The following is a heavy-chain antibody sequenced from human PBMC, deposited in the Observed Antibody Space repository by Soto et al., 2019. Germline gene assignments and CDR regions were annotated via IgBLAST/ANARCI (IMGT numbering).Heavy chain of an antibody. CDR1: GFTFSSYG. J-gene: IGHJ5*02. CDR2: ISYDGSNK. D-gene: IGHD2-15*01. Sequence: ESGGGVVQPGRSLRLSCAASGFTFSSYGMHWVRQAPGKGLEWVAVISYDGSNKYYADSVKGRFTISRDNSKNTLYLQMNSLRAEDTAVYYCAKGAGSWFDPWGQGTLVTVSS. CDR3: AKGAGSWFDP. V-gene: IGHV3-30*18.